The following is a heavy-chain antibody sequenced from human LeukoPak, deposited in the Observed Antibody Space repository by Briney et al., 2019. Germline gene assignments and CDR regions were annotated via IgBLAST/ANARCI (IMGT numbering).Heavy chain of an antibody. Sequence: GGSLRLSCAASGFTFSSYAMHWVRQAPGKGLEWVAVISYDGSNKYYADSVKGRFTISRDNSKNTLYLQMNSLRAEDTAVYYCARDTGDSGGASFDYWGQGTLVTVSS. V-gene: IGHV3-30*04. CDR2: ISYDGSNK. CDR3: ARDTGDSGGASFDY. D-gene: IGHD1-26*01. CDR1: GFTFSSYA. J-gene: IGHJ4*02.